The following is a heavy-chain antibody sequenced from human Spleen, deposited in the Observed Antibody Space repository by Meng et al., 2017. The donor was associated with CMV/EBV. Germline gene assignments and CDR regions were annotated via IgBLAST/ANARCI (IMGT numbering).Heavy chain of an antibody. CDR2: ISSSSSYI. CDR1: GFTVSSSY. J-gene: IGHJ4*02. V-gene: IGHV3-21*01. CDR3: ARGALGYCSSTSCQPFDY. D-gene: IGHD2-2*01. Sequence: GGSLRLSCAASGFTVSSSYMNWVRQAPGKGPEWVSSISSSSSYIYYADSVKGRFTISRDNAKNSLYLQMNSLRAEDTAVYYCARGALGYCSSTSCQPFDYWGQGTLVTVSS.